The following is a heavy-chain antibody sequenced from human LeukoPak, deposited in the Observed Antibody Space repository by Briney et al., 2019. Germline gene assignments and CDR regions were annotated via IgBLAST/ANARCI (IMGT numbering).Heavy chain of an antibody. Sequence: GASVKVSCKTSGYTFTADYMHWVRQAPGQGLEWMGWINPNTGGTNYAQKFQGRVTMTRDTSINTAYMDLNRLKSDDTAVYYCARGLRYFDQSFDYWGQGTLVTVSS. CDR2: INPNTGGT. J-gene: IGHJ4*02. CDR1: GYTFTADY. D-gene: IGHD3-9*01. V-gene: IGHV1-2*02. CDR3: ARGLRYFDQSFDY.